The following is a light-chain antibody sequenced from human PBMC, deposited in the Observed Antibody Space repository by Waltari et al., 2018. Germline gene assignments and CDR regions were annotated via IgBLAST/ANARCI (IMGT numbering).Light chain of an antibody. CDR2: ENT. Sequence: QSVLTQPPSVSAAPGQRATISCSGGRSNIGNNYLSWYRQFPGTAPKLPIYENTERPSGIPGRFSGSKSGTSATLDITGLQAGDEADYYCGTWDSSLSGAVFGGGTHLTVL. CDR3: GTWDSSLSGAV. V-gene: IGLV1-51*02. J-gene: IGLJ7*01. CDR1: RSNIGNNY.